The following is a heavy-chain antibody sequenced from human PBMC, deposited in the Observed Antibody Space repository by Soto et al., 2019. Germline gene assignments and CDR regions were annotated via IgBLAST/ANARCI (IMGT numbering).Heavy chain of an antibody. CDR3: ARNIKIAAAVGPYNWFDP. D-gene: IGHD6-13*01. CDR1: GYTFTTYG. Sequence: AASVKVTCKASGYTFTTYGLSWVRQAPGQGLEWMGWTSAYNGNTNYAQMLQGRVTMTTDRSTSTAYMELRSLRSDATAVYSCARNIKIAAAVGPYNWFDPWGQGTLVTVSS. CDR2: TSAYNGNT. V-gene: IGHV1-18*01. J-gene: IGHJ5*02.